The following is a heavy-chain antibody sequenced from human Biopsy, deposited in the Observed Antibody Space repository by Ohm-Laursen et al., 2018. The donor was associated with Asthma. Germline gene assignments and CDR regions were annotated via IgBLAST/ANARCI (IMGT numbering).Heavy chain of an antibody. Sequence: SDTLSLTCAVSGDSIDSGDYSWTWIRQSPGVGLEWIGNIYRNGDTYYNPTLKNRVTISIDRSKNQFSLRLRSVTAADTAVYYCGRGWNCGGDCYSLDSWGQGTLVTVSS. CDR3: GRGWNCGGDCYSLDS. D-gene: IGHD2-21*02. CDR1: GDSIDSGDYS. CDR2: IYRNGDT. J-gene: IGHJ4*02. V-gene: IGHV4-30-2*06.